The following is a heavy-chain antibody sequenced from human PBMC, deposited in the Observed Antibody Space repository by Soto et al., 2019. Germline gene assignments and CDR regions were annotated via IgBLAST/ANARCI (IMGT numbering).Heavy chain of an antibody. J-gene: IGHJ6*02. V-gene: IGHV3-9*01. CDR1: GFRFDDYG. D-gene: IGHD2-15*01. Sequence: GGSLRLSCAASGFRFDDYGMHCVRQVPGKGLGWVSGISYYSGSIGYADSVKGRFTISRDNAKNSLYLQMNSLRAEDTALYYCAKSMGGTANGMDVWGQGTTVTVSS. CDR3: AKSMGGTANGMDV. CDR2: ISYYSGSI.